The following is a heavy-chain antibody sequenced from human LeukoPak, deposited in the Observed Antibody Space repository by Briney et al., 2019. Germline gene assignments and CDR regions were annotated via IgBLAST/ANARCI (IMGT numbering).Heavy chain of an antibody. J-gene: IGHJ4*02. CDR2: ISSSGSTI. D-gene: IGHD6-13*01. V-gene: IGHV3-48*04. Sequence: GGSLRLSCAASGFTFSSYTMNWVRQAPGKGLEWVSYISSSGSTIHYADSVKGRFTISRDNAKNSLYLQMNSLRAEDTAVYYCANGIAAAGPYGYYFDYWGQGTLVTVSS. CDR1: GFTFSSYT. CDR3: ANGIAAAGPYGYYFDY.